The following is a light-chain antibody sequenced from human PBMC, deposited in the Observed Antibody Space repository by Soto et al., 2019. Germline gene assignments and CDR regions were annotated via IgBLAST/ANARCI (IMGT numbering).Light chain of an antibody. J-gene: IGLJ3*02. Sequence: QSALTQPASVSGSLGQSGIISCTGASSDVGSHNLVSWYQHHPGKVPKLIIYEDTKRPLGVSSRFSGSRSGNTASLTISGLQAEDEADYYCCSYAGLRTFVFGGGTKLTVL. CDR3: CSYAGLRTFV. V-gene: IGLV2-23*02. CDR1: SSDVGSHNL. CDR2: EDT.